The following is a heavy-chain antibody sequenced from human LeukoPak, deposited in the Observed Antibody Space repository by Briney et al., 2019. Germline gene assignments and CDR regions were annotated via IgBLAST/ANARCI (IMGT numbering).Heavy chain of an antibody. J-gene: IGHJ5*02. CDR1: GFTLSNYA. CDR2: ISDSGGNT. CDR3: ARGSVAGHNWFDP. Sequence: PAGGSLRLSCAATGFTLSNYAMSWVRQAPEKRLEWVSSISDSGGNTYYADSVKGRFTISRDNSKNTLYLQMNSLRVEYTAVYWCARGSVAGHNWFDPWGQGTLVIVSS. V-gene: IGHV3-23*01. D-gene: IGHD6-19*01.